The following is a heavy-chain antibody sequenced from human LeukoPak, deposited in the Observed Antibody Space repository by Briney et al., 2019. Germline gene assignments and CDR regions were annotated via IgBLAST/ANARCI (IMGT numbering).Heavy chain of an antibody. CDR3: ARQKWLVHNWFDP. J-gene: IGHJ5*02. CDR1: GGSISISSYY. CDR2: IYYSGSS. D-gene: IGHD6-19*01. Sequence: SETLSLTCTVSGGSISISSYYWGWIRQPPGKRLEWIGSIYYSGSSYYNPSLKSRVTISVDASKNQFSLKLRSVTAADTAVYYCARQKWLVHNWFDPWGQGTLVTVSS. V-gene: IGHV4-39*01.